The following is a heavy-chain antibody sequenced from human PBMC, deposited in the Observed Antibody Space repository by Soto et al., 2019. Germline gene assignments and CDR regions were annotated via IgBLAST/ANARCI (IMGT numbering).Heavy chain of an antibody. CDR1: GFTFSSYS. CDR2: ISSSSSTI. CDR3: ARGAPWGYEDAGD. J-gene: IGHJ4*01. D-gene: IGHD5-12*01. Sequence: GGSLRLSCAASGFTFSSYSMNWVRQAPGKGLEWVSYISSSSSTIYYADSVKGRFTISRDNAKNSLYLQMNSLRAEDTAVYYCARGAPWGYEDAGDWRHGTLVTVSS. V-gene: IGHV3-48*01.